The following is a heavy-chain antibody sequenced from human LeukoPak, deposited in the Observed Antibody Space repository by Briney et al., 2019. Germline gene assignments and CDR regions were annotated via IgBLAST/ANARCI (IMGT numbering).Heavy chain of an antibody. D-gene: IGHD3-16*01. V-gene: IGHV1-69*05. J-gene: IGHJ4*02. Sequence: SEKLSCKATGGSFRSNTLNWVRQATGQGVEWVGGIIPIFGTANYAQKFQGRVTITTDESTSTAYMELSSLRSEDTAVYYCARDTYAPHPYFDYWGQGTLVTVSS. CDR3: ARDTYAPHPYFDY. CDR2: IIPIFGTA. CDR1: GGSFRSNT.